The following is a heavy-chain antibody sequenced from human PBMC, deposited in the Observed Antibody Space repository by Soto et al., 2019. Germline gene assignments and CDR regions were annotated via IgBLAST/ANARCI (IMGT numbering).Heavy chain of an antibody. CDR1: GGSFSGYY. CDR3: ARVRPYCGGDCYFQVPHWFDP. Sequence: QVQLQQWGAGLLKPSETLSLTCAVYGGSFSGYYWSWIRQPPGKGLEWIGEINHSGSTNYNPSLKSRVTISVDSSKNQFSLKLSSVTAADTAVYYCARVRPYCGGDCYFQVPHWFDPWGQGTLVTVSS. J-gene: IGHJ5*02. V-gene: IGHV4-34*01. D-gene: IGHD2-21*02. CDR2: INHSGST.